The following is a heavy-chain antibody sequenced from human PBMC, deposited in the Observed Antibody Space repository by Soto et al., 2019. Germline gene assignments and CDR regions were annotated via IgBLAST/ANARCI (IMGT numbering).Heavy chain of an antibody. J-gene: IGHJ6*02. CDR1: GFSFRDYD. CDR3: ARAYLGRLPRRADYYYAMAV. Sequence: EVQLVESGAGSVQPGESLRLSCAASGFSFRDYDMHWVRERKGKGLEWVSALGAARDPYYVGSVKGRFSVSRDNAQNSLFLQMNNLRVDDTAVYFCARAYLGRLPRRADYYYAMAVWGRGTTVTVSS. V-gene: IGHV3-13*05. CDR2: LGAARDP. D-gene: IGHD1-26*01.